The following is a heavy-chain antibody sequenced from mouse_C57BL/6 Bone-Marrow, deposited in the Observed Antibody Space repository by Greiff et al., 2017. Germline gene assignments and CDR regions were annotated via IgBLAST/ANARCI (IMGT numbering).Heavy chain of an antibody. CDR1: GYTFTSYW. Sequence: QVQLKQPGAELVRPGSSVKLSCKASGYTFTSYWMHWVKQRPIQGLEWIGNIDPSDSETHYNQKFKDKATLTVDKSSSTAYMQLSSLTSEDSAVYYCASGPYCAMDYWCQGTSVTVSS. CDR3: ASGPYCAMDY. J-gene: IGHJ4*01. CDR2: IDPSDSET. V-gene: IGHV1-52*01.